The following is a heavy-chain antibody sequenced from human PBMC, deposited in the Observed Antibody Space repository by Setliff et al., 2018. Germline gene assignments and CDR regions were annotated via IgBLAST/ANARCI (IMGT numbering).Heavy chain of an antibody. D-gene: IGHD3-9*01. CDR1: GYTFTSYG. V-gene: IGHV1-18*01. Sequence: PGASVKVSCKASGYTFTSYGVNWVRQAPGHRLEWMGWISAYNGHTTYAQGFQGRVTMTADSSTNTVYMDLRSLRSDDTAVYYCARPISQSHFDRLGADALAIWGQGTLVTVSS. CDR3: ARPISQSHFDRLGADALAI. J-gene: IGHJ3*02. CDR2: ISAYNGHT.